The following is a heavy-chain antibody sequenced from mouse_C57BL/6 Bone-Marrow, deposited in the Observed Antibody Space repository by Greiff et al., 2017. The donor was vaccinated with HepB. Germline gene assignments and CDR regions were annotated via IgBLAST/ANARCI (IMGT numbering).Heavy chain of an antibody. Sequence: QVTLKESGPGILQPSQTLSLTCSFSGFSLSTFGMGVGWIRQPSGKGLEWLAHIWWDDDKYYNPALKSRLTISKDTSKNQVFLRIAHVDTADTATYYGARMGGYYGSSYAWFAYWGQGTLVTVSA. V-gene: IGHV8-8*01. CDR1: GFSLSTFGMG. D-gene: IGHD1-1*01. CDR2: IWWDDDK. CDR3: ARMGGYYGSSYAWFAY. J-gene: IGHJ3*01.